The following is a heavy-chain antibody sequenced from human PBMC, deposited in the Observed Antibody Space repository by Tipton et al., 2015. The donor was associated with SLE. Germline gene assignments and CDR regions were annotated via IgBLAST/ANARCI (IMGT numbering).Heavy chain of an antibody. D-gene: IGHD2-21*01. Sequence: TLSLTCSVSGGSINSDSYYWGWIRQSPGKGLEWIGNIYFPGSTYYNLSLKSRLTISLDTSKNQFSLKLSSVTASDTAVYYCARDLGYCGGDCYGAFDIWGQGTMVTVSS. CDR2: IYFPGST. J-gene: IGHJ3*02. CDR1: GGSINSDSYY. V-gene: IGHV4-39*07. CDR3: ARDLGYCGGDCYGAFDI.